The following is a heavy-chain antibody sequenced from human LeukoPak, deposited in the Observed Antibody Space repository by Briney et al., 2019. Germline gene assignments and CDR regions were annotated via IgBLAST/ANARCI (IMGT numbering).Heavy chain of an antibody. Sequence: GGSLRLSCAASGFTFSSHWMHWVRQAPGKGLEWVSYISSSGSTIYYADSVKGRFTISRDNAKNSVFLQMNSLRAEDTAVYYCARLPYCTGGICYSFVNWGQGTLVTVSS. V-gene: IGHV3-48*04. J-gene: IGHJ4*02. CDR2: ISSSGSTI. CDR1: GFTFSSHW. CDR3: ARLPYCTGGICYSFVN. D-gene: IGHD2-15*01.